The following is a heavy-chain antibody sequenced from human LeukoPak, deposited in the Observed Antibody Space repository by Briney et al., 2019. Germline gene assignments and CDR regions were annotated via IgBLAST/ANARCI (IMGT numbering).Heavy chain of an antibody. CDR3: ARDPSNTSGYYVYRDY. V-gene: IGHV1-18*01. CDR1: GYTFNKYG. D-gene: IGHD6-19*01. CDR2: ISCYNGDT. Sequence: ASVKVSCKASGYTFNKYGISWVRQAPGQGLEWMGWISCYNGDTRYAQKFQGRVTMTKDTSTSTVHMELRSLRSDDTAVYYCARDPSNTSGYYVYRDYWGQGALVTVSS. J-gene: IGHJ4*02.